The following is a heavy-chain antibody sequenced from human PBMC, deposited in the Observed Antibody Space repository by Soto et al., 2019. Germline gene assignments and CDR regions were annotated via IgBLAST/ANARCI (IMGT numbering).Heavy chain of an antibody. Sequence: QVQLVQSGAELKKPGSSVRVSCKASGDTFNFYTINWVRQAPGLGLEWMGRTIPMLGMSNYALKFQGRLSITADKSTSTAYMYLRSLKPEDTAMYYCATSYGSGSQAFDFWRQGALVTVS. CDR2: TIPMLGMS. CDR3: ATSYGSGSQAFDF. D-gene: IGHD3-10*01. J-gene: IGHJ4*02. V-gene: IGHV1-69*02. CDR1: GDTFNFYT.